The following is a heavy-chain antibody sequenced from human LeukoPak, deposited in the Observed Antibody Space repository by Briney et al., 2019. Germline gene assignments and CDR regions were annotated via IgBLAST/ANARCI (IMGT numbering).Heavy chain of an antibody. J-gene: IGHJ5*02. Sequence: ASVRVSCKASGDTFTSYGISWVRQAPGQGLEWMGWISAYNGNTNYAQKLQGRVTMTTDTSTSTADMELSSLRSDATAVYYCSNDYGDNWFDRWGQGTLVTVSS. D-gene: IGHD4-17*01. CDR1: GDTFTSYG. CDR3: SNDYGDNWFDR. V-gene: IGHV1-18*04. CDR2: ISAYNGNT.